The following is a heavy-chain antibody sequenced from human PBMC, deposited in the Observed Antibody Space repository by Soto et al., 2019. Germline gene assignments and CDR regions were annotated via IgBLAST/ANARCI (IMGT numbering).Heavy chain of an antibody. D-gene: IGHD4-17*01. J-gene: IGHJ4*02. V-gene: IGHV4-59*12. CDR1: GGSISNYY. CDR3: ARAGGDYGDYDY. Sequence: SETLSLTCTVSGGSISNYYWNWIRQSPGKGLEWIGYIYSSGSTHYNPSLQNRVTISIDTSKNQVSLKLSSVTAADTAVYYCARAGGDYGDYDYWGQGTLVTVSS. CDR2: IYSSGST.